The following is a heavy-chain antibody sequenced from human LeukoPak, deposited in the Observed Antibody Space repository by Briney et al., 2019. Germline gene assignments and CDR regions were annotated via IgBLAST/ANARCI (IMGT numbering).Heavy chain of an antibody. J-gene: IGHJ4*02. CDR1: GGTFSSYA. V-gene: IGHV1-69*13. Sequence: ASVKVSCKASGGTFSSYAISWVRQAPGQGLEWMGGIIPIFGTANYAQKFQGRVTITADESTSTAYMELSSLRSEDTAVYYCARGRTVTTGFDYWGQGTLVTVSS. CDR3: ARGRTVTTGFDY. CDR2: IIPIFGTA. D-gene: IGHD4-17*01.